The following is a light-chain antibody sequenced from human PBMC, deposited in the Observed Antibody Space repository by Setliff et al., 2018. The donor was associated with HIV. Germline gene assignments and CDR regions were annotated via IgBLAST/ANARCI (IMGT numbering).Light chain of an antibody. Sequence: QSALTQPRSVPGSPGQSVTISCIGTSSDVGNSNLVSWYQHRPGKAPKLILYNVSKGPSGVPDRFSGSKSGNTASLTISGLQAEDEADYYCCSHAGSYTWVFGGGTKVTVL. CDR2: NVS. J-gene: IGLJ3*02. CDR3: CSHAGSYTWV. CDR1: SSDVGNSNL. V-gene: IGLV2-11*01.